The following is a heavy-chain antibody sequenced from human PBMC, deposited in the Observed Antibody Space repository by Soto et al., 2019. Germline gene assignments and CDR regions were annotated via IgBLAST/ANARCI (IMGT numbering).Heavy chain of an antibody. V-gene: IGHV1-2*04. J-gene: IGHJ3*02. Sequence: ASVMLSCKASGYTFTAHYMHWVRQAPGQGLEWMGWINPNSGGTIYAQKFRGWVTMTRDTSINTDYMELNSLTSDDTAVYYCARETVMITCGGVIADAFDSWGQGTMVTVSS. CDR1: GYTFTAHY. CDR3: ARETVMITCGGVIADAFDS. CDR2: INPNSGGT. D-gene: IGHD3-16*02.